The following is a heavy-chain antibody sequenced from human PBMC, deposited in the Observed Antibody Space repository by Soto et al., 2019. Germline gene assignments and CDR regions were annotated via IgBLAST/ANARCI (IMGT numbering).Heavy chain of an antibody. CDR1: GFTFNIYA. V-gene: IGHV3-23*01. D-gene: IGHD3-22*01. J-gene: IGHJ6*02. CDR2: ISGSGDKT. CDR3: AKDIAYYYDSSGYLGPYYYYGMDV. Sequence: GGSLRLSCVASGFTFNIYAMRWVRQAPGKGLEWVSAISGSGDKTHYADSVKGRFTISRDNSKNTLYLQMNSLRAEDTAVYYCAKDIAYYYDSSGYLGPYYYYGMDVWGQGTTVTVSS.